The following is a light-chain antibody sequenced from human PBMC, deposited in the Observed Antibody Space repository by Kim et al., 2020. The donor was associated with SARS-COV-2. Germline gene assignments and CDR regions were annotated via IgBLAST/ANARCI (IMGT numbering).Light chain of an antibody. CDR2: DNN. CDR3: GTWDSSLSVWL. CDR1: SSNMGTNY. V-gene: IGLV1-51*01. Sequence: GQNGTTPCPGSSSNMGTNYVQWYQQLQGTVPKVLIYDNNQQPSGIPDRFSGSKSGTSGSLDITGLQTGDEADYYCGTWDSSLSVWLFGGGTQLNV. J-gene: IGLJ3*02.